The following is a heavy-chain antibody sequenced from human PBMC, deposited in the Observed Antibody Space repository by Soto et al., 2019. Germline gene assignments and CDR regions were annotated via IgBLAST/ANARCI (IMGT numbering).Heavy chain of an antibody. CDR2: ITAYNGNT. CDR3: IWGSSEFEY. V-gene: IGHV1-18*04. Sequence: ASVKVSCKASGYTFTYRYLHWVRQAPGQGLEWMGWITAYNGNTNYAPKFQGRVTMTTDTSTTTAYLELRSLRSDDTAVYYCIWGSSEFEYWGQGTLVTVSS. CDR1: GYTFTYRY. J-gene: IGHJ4*02. D-gene: IGHD3-16*01.